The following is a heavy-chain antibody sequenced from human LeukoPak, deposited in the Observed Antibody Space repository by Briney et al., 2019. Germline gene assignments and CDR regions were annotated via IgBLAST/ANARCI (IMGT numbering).Heavy chain of an antibody. V-gene: IGHV4-30-4*01. CDR1: GGSISSGDYY. J-gene: IGHJ6*04. Sequence: PSETLSLTCTVSGGSISSGDYYWSWIRQPPGKGLEWIGYIYYSGSTYYNPSLKSRVTISVDTSKNQFSLKLSSVTATDTAVYCCARGGDYGDYFGLMDVWGKGTTVTVSS. D-gene: IGHD4-17*01. CDR2: IYYSGST. CDR3: ARGGDYGDYFGLMDV.